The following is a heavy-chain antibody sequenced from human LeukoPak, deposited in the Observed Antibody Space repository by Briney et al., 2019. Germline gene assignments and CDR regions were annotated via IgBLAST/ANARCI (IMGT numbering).Heavy chain of an antibody. CDR2: IYTSGST. D-gene: IGHD4-23*01. J-gene: IGHJ4*02. Sequence: PSQTLSLTCTVSGGSISSGSYYWSWIRQPAGKGLEWIGRIYTSGSTNYNPSLQSRVTISVDTSKNQFSLKLSSVTAADTAVYYCASGLFYGGNYFDYWGQGTLVTVSS. CDR3: ASGLFYGGNYFDY. CDR1: GGSISSGSYY. V-gene: IGHV4-61*02.